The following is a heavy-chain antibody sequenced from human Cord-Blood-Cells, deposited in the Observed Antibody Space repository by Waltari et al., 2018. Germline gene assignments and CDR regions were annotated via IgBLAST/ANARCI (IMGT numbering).Heavy chain of an antibody. Sequence: QVQLVQSGAEVKKPGASVKVSCKASGYTVTSYAMHRVRQAPGQRLEWMGWINAGNGNTKYSQKFQGRVTITRDTSASTAYMELSSLRSEDTAVYYCARSATTEYYYYYGMDVWGQGTTVTVSS. CDR1: GYTVTSYA. D-gene: IGHD4-17*01. CDR3: ARSATTEYYYYYGMDV. CDR2: INAGNGNT. J-gene: IGHJ6*02. V-gene: IGHV1-3*01.